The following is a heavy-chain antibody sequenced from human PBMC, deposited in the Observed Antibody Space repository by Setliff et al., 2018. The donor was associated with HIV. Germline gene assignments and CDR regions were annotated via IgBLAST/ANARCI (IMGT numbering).Heavy chain of an antibody. CDR1: GYSFSGYY. Sequence: VASVKVSCKASGYSFSGYYLHWVRRAPGQGLEWMGWINPNSGATNYAQNFQGRVTMTRDTSISTAYMDLSSLTSDDTAVYYCAVASIVSTARWNHWGRGTLVT. CDR2: INPNSGAT. V-gene: IGHV1-2*02. D-gene: IGHD1-26*01. J-gene: IGHJ5*02. CDR3: AVASIVSTARWNH.